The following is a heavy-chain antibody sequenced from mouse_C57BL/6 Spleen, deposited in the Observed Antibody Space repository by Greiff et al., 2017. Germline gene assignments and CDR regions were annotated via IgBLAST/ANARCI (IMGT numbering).Heavy chain of an antibody. V-gene: IGHV1-59*01. CDR2: IDPSDSYT. D-gene: IGHD3-3*01. CDR3: ARGRGTSYFDF. CDR1: GYTFTSYW. Sequence: QVQLQQPGAELVRPGTSVKLSCKASGYTFTSYWMHWVKQRPGQGLEWIGVIDPSDSYTNYNQKFKGKATLTVDTSSSTAYMQLSSLTSEDSAVYCCARGRGTSYFDFWGTGTTVTVSS. J-gene: IGHJ1*03.